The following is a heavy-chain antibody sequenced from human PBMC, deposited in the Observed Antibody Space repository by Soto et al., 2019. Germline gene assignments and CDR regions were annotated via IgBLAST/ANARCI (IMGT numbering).Heavy chain of an antibody. V-gene: IGHV3-74*01. CDR1: GLTFSSYW. CDR3: GRGYSAGSIDY. D-gene: IGHD6-13*01. Sequence: GGSLRLSCAASGLTFSSYWMYWVRQAPGKGLVWVSRIKSDGGSTSYADSVKGRFTTSRDNAQNTLYLQMSSLRAEDTAVYYCGRGYSAGSIDYWGQGTPVPVSS. J-gene: IGHJ4*02. CDR2: IKSDGGST.